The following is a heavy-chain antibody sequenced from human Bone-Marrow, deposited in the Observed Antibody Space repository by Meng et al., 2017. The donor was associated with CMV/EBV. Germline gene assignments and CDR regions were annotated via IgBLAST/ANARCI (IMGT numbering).Heavy chain of an antibody. D-gene: IGHD1-26*01. CDR3: ASVVGATAAGLGD. J-gene: IGHJ4*02. CDR1: GFTFSSYW. Sequence: GGSLRPSCAASGFTFSSYWMHWVRQAPGKGLVWVSRINSDGSSTSYEDSVKGRFTISRDNAKNTLYLQMNSLRAEDTAVYYCASVVGATAAGLGDWGQGTMVTVSS. V-gene: IGHV3-74*01. CDR2: INSDGSST.